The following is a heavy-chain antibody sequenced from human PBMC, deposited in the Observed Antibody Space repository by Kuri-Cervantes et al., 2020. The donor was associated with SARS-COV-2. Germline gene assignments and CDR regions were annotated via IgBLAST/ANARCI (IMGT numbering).Heavy chain of an antibody. J-gene: IGHJ6*03. D-gene: IGHD4-17*01. V-gene: IGHV5-51*01. Sequence: GESLKISCKGSGYSFTNYWFAWVRQMPREGLEWMGIIYPGDSDTKYSPSFQGQVTISADKSISTAFLQWSSLKASDTAMYYCARRAYGEQVDYYYMDVWGKGTTVTVSS. CDR2: IYPGDSDT. CDR1: GYSFTNYW. CDR3: ARRAYGEQVDYYYMDV.